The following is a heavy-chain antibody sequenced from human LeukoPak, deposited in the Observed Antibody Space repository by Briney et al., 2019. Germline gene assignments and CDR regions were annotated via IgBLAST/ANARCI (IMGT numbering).Heavy chain of an antibody. CDR2: IYNIGSV. D-gene: IGHD3-22*01. V-gene: IGHV4-61*05. CDR1: GASTDRRVSTNSYY. J-gene: IGHJ4*02. Sequence: SETLSLSCTVSGASTDRRVSTNSYYWSWIRQFPGKGLEWIGNIYNIGSVTYKPSLRSRVTMSIDMSKKQLSLRLTSVTAADTAVYFCATNSSGSALDYWGQGILVTVSS. CDR3: ATNSSGSALDY.